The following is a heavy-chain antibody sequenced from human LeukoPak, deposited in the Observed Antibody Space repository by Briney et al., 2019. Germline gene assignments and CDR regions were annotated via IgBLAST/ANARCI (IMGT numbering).Heavy chain of an antibody. CDR3: ARPGGPGSYYRHFDY. CDR2: IYTSGST. V-gene: IGHV4-61*02. J-gene: IGHJ4*02. Sequence: SQTLSLTCTVSGGSISSGSYYWSWIRQPAGKGLEWIGRIYTSGSTNYNPSLKSRVTISVDTSKNQFSLKLSSVTAADTAVYYCARPGGPGSYYRHFDYWGQGTLVTVSS. CDR1: GGSISSGSYY. D-gene: IGHD3-10*01.